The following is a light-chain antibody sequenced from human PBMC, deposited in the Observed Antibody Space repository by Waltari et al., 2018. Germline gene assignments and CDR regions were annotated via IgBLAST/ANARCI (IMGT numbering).Light chain of an antibody. CDR3: QQYNSGWS. CDR2: KAS. V-gene: IGKV1-5*03. J-gene: IGKJ1*01. CDR1: TNIHTW. Sequence: DIQMTQSPSALSASIGERVTISSRARTNIHTWLAWYRVKPGRAPKVLIYKASDLQIGVPSRFSGSGAGTEFTLIINSLQPDDFATYYCQQYNSGWSFGQGTKVEVK.